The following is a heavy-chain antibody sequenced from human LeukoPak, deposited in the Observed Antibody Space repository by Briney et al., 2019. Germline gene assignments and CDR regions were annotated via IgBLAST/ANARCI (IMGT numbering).Heavy chain of an antibody. CDR1: GFTFSSYE. V-gene: IGHV3-48*03. CDR3: AAPGIAVAGTKVDWFDP. J-gene: IGHJ5*02. Sequence: GGCLRLSCAASGFTFSSYEMNWVRQAPGKGLEWVPYISNSGSTIYYADSVKGRFTISRDNAKNSLYLQMNSLRAEDTAVYDCAAPGIAVAGTKVDWFDPWGQGTLVTVSS. D-gene: IGHD6-19*01. CDR2: ISNSGSTI.